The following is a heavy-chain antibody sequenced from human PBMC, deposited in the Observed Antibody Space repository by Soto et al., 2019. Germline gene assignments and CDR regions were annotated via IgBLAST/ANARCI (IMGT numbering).Heavy chain of an antibody. Sequence: QVQLVESGGGVVQPGRSLRLSCAASGFTFSSYGMHWVRQAPGKGLEWVAVISYDGSNKYYADSVKGRFTISRDNSKNTLYLQMNSLRAEDTAVYYCANERVGFDGMDVWGQGTTVTVSS. V-gene: IGHV3-30*18. J-gene: IGHJ6*02. CDR2: ISYDGSNK. CDR1: GFTFSSYG. D-gene: IGHD2-2*03. CDR3: ANERVGFDGMDV.